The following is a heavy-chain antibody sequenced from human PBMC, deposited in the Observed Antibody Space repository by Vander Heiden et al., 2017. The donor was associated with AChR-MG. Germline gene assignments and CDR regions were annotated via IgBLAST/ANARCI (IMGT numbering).Heavy chain of an antibody. CDR1: GGTFSSYA. Sequence: QVQLVQSGAEVKKPGSSVKVSCKASGGTFSSYAISWVRQAPGQGLEWMGGIIPIFGTANYAQKFQGRVTITADKSTSTAYMELSSLRSEDTAVYYCAREGLAVAGNYYYYGMDVWGQGTTVTVSS. D-gene: IGHD6-19*01. J-gene: IGHJ6*02. CDR2: IIPIFGTA. CDR3: AREGLAVAGNYYYYGMDV. V-gene: IGHV1-69*06.